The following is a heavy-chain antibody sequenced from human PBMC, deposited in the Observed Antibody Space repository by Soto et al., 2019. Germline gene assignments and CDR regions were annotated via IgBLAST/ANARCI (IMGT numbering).Heavy chain of an antibody. CDR1: GGSFSGYY. J-gene: IGHJ4*02. Sequence: ETLSITCAVCGGSFSGYYWSWIRKTPGKGLEWIGEINHSGGTNYNPSLKSRVTISVDTSKNQFSLKLSSVTAADTAVYYCARGSLNRSITMGRGVIPGWFNDYWGQGTLVTVSS. CDR2: INHSGGT. CDR3: ARGSLNRSITMGRGVIPGWFNDY. D-gene: IGHD3-10*01. V-gene: IGHV4-34*01.